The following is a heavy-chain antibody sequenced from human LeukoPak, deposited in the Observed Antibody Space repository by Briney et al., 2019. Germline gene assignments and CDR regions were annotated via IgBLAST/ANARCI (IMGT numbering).Heavy chain of an antibody. CDR3: AKDSPLTTVTTESTSGFDY. Sequence: GRSLRLSCAASGFTFSSYGMHWVRQAPGKGLEWVAVISYDGSNKYYADSVKGRFTISRDNSKNTLYLQMNSLRAEDAAVYYCAKDSPLTTVTTESTSGFDYWGQGTLVTVSS. V-gene: IGHV3-30*18. D-gene: IGHD4-11*01. CDR2: ISYDGSNK. CDR1: GFTFSSYG. J-gene: IGHJ4*02.